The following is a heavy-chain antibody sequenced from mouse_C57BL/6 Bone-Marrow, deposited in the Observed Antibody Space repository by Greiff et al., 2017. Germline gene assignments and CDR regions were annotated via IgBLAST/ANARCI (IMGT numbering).Heavy chain of an antibody. CDR2: IDPSDSYT. CDR3: ARRVYFDV. CDR1: GYTFPSYW. J-gene: IGHJ1*03. V-gene: IGHV1-59*01. Sequence: QVQLQQPGAELVRPGTSVKLSCKASGYTFPSYWMHWVKQRPGQGLEWIGVIDPSDSYTNYNQKFKGKATLTVDTSSSPAYMQLSSLTSEDSAVYYCARRVYFDVWGTGTTVTVSS.